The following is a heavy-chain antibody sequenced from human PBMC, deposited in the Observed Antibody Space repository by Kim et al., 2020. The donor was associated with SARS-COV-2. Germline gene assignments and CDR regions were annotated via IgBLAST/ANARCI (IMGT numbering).Heavy chain of an antibody. CDR3: GRDYSD. J-gene: IGHJ4*02. D-gene: IGHD6-13*01. Sequence: GSGKYDGDSVKARFTISRDNAKHSLYLQMNSLRVEETAIYFCGRDYSDWGQGTLVTVSS. V-gene: IGHV3-7*01. CDR2: GSGK.